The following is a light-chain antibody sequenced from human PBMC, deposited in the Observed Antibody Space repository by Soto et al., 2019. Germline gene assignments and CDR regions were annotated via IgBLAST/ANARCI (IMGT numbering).Light chain of an antibody. J-gene: IGKJ1*01. CDR2: GAS. V-gene: IGKV3-20*01. Sequence: EVVLTQYPGTLSLSPGERATLSCRASQSVSSNYVAWYQQIPGQTPRLLIYGASSRATGIPDRFSGSGSGTDFTLTISRLEPEDFAVYYCQQHGSSPWMFGQGTKVDIK. CDR1: QSVSSNY. CDR3: QQHGSSPWM.